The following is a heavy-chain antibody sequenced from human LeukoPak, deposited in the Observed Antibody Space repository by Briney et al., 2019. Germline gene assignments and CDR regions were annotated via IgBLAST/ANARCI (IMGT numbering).Heavy chain of an antibody. V-gene: IGHV3-30*04. CDR3: ARVAGGGIVVVPAAMHY. Sequence: GRSLRLSCAASGFTFSSYAMHWVRQAPGKGLEWVAVISYDGSNKYYADSVKGRFTISRDNSKNTLYLQMNSLRAEDTAVYYCARVAGGGIVVVPAAMHYWGQGTLVTVSS. CDR2: ISYDGSNK. J-gene: IGHJ4*02. CDR1: GFTFSSYA. D-gene: IGHD2-2*01.